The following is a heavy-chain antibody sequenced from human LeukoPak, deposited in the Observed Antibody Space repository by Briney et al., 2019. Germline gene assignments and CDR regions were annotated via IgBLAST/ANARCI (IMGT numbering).Heavy chain of an antibody. V-gene: IGHV1-2*02. CDR2: INPNSGGT. J-gene: IGHJ5*02. CDR1: GYTFTGYY. Sequence: GASVKVSCKASGYTFTGYYMHWVRQAPGQGLEWMGWINPNSGGTNYAQKFQGRVTMTRDTSISTAYMELSRLRSDDTAVYYCARDHIRYFDWPINWFDPWGQGTLVTVSS. CDR3: ARDHIRYFDWPINWFDP. D-gene: IGHD3-9*01.